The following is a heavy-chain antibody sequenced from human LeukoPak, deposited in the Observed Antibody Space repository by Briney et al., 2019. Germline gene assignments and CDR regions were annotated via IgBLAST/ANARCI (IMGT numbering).Heavy chain of an antibody. CDR3: ARTMGQGLLLRAFDY. V-gene: IGHV3-21*01. Sequence: PGGSLRLSCAASGFTFSSYSMNWVRQAPGEGLEWVSSISSSSTSIYYADSVKGRFTITRDNAKNSLYLQMNSLRAEDTAVYYCARTMGQGLLLRAFDYWGQGTLVTVSS. D-gene: IGHD3-16*01. J-gene: IGHJ4*02. CDR2: ISSSSTSI. CDR1: GFTFSSYS.